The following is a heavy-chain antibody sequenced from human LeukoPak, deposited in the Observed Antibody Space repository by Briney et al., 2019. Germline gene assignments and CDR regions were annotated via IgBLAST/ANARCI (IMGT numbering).Heavy chain of an antibody. J-gene: IGHJ4*02. V-gene: IGHV3-48*02. Sequence: GGSLRLSCAASGFTFSSYSMNWVRQAPGKGLEWLSYIGSSGSPIYYADSVKGRFTISRDNANSLLYLQMNKLTDEDTAVYYCAGRMTSCYYEHWGQGTLVTVSS. CDR1: GFTFSSYS. CDR3: AGRMTSCYYEH. CDR2: IGSSGSPI. D-gene: IGHD3-22*01.